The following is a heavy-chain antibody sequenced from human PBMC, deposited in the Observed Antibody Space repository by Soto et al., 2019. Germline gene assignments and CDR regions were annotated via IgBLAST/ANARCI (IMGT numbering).Heavy chain of an antibody. Sequence: ETLSLTCTVSGASIRGHYWSWIRQFPGKELQWIGYLFHSGSTKYSPSLKSRVTISGDTLQNQFSLNLSSVTAADTAVYYCARAGGYSYGEQNFDYWGQGTLVTVSS. CDR1: GASIRGHY. D-gene: IGHD5-18*01. V-gene: IGHV4-59*11. CDR3: ARAGGYSYGEQNFDY. CDR2: LFHSGST. J-gene: IGHJ4*02.